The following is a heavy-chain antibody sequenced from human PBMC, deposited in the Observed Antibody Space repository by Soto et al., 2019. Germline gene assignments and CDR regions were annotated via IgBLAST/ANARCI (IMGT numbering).Heavy chain of an antibody. CDR1: GYGFTTYG. CDR3: ARGRYGDY. Sequence: QVHLVQSGAEVKKPGASVKVSCKGSGYGFTTYGITWVRQAPGQGLEWRAWISAHNGNTNYAQKLQGRVTVTRDTSTRTAYMELRGLRSDDTAVYYCARGRYGDYWGQGALVTVSS. D-gene: IGHD1-1*01. J-gene: IGHJ4*02. CDR2: ISAHNGNT. V-gene: IGHV1-18*01.